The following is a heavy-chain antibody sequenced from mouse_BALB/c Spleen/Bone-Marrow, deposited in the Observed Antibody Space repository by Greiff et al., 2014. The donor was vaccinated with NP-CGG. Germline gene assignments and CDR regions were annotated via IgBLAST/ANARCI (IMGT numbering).Heavy chain of an antibody. CDR2: INPSNGRT. CDR1: GYTFTSYW. J-gene: IGHJ3*01. D-gene: IGHD2-2*01. V-gene: IGHV1S81*02. Sequence: QVQLQQSGAELVKPGASVKLSCKASGYTFTSYWMHWVKQRPGQGLEWIGEINPSNGRTNYNEKFKSKATLTVDKSSSTAYMQLSSLTSEDFAVYYCARSGYDGFAYWGQGTLVTVSA. CDR3: ARSGYDGFAY.